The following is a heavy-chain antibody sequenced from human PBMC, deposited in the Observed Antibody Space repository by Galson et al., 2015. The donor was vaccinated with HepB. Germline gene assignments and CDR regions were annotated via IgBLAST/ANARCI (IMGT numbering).Heavy chain of an antibody. V-gene: IGHV3-21*01. J-gene: IGHJ4*02. CDR2: ISSSSSYI. D-gene: IGHD3-22*01. CDR1: GFTFSSYS. Sequence: SLRLSCAASGFTFSSYSMNWVRQAPGKGLEWVSSISSSSSYIYYADSVKGRFTISRDNAKNSLYLQMNSLRAEDTAVYYCARDAYYYDSSGYHPQPYYFDYWGQGTLVTVSS. CDR3: ARDAYYYDSSGYHPQPYYFDY.